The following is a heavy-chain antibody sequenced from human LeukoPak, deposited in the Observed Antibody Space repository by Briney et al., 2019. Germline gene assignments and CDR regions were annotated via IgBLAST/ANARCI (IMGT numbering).Heavy chain of an antibody. Sequence: SAGSLSLSCAASGFTFSSYSMNWVRQAPGKGLEWVSQISRSSSTIYYADSVKGRIIISRDNVRNAVFLQMNSLRAEDTAVYYCARDAYSSSLYDYWGQGTLVTVCS. D-gene: IGHD6-13*01. CDR1: GFTFSSYS. V-gene: IGHV3-48*01. CDR3: ARDAYSSSLYDY. J-gene: IGHJ4*02. CDR2: ISRSSSTI.